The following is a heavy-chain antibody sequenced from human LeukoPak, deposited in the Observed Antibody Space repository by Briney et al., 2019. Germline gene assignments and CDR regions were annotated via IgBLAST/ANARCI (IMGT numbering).Heavy chain of an antibody. CDR2: ISGSGGST. Sequence: GGSLRLSCAASGFTFSSYAMSWVRQAPGKGPEWVSAISGSGGSTYYADSVKGRFTISRDNSKNTLYLQMNSLRAEDTAVYYCAKGSKAAAGSRPYNWFDPWGQGTLVTVSS. V-gene: IGHV3-23*01. D-gene: IGHD6-13*01. CDR3: AKGSKAAAGSRPYNWFDP. CDR1: GFTFSSYA. J-gene: IGHJ5*02.